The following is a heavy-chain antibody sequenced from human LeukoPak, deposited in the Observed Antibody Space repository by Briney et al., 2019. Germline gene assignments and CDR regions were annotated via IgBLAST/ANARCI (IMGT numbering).Heavy chain of an antibody. Sequence: GGSLRLSCAASEFTFSTYGMHWVRQAPGKGLEWVEVISYDGSYKFYADSVEGRFTISRDNSKSTLYLQMNSLRAEDTAVYYCAKDRYSGLNTIDYWGQGTLVTVSS. CDR2: ISYDGSYK. D-gene: IGHD6-13*01. CDR1: EFTFSTYG. CDR3: AKDRYSGLNTIDY. V-gene: IGHV3-30*18. J-gene: IGHJ4*02.